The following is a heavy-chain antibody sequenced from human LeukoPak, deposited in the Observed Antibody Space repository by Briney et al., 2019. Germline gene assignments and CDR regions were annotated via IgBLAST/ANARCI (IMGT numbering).Heavy chain of an antibody. CDR1: GYTFTNYG. J-gene: IGHJ5*02. CDR2: INTYNGNT. Sequence: GASVKVSCKASGYTFTNYGISWVRQAPGQGLEWMVWINTYNGNTNYAQKFQGRVTMTTDTSTSTAYMELRSLRSDDTAVYYCARNSPRDIAGRQFLPGVLALLSQCDNCFDPWGQGTLVSVSS. CDR3: ARNSPRDIAGRQFLPGVLALLSQCDNCFDP. D-gene: IGHD3-3*02. V-gene: IGHV1-18*04.